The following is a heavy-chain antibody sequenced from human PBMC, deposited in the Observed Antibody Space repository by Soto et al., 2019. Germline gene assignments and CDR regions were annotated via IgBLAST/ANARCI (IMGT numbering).Heavy chain of an antibody. V-gene: IGHV4-39*01. CDR2: IYYSGST. D-gene: IGHD3-9*01. J-gene: IGHJ4*02. CDR1: DVSISSSSYY. Sequence: PSETLSLTCTVSDVSISSSSYYWGWIRQPPGKGLEWIGSIYYSGSTYYNPSLKSRVTISVDTSKNQFSLKLSSVTAADTAVYYCASHFSGGYYDILTGYQDWGQGTLVTVSS. CDR3: ASHFSGGYYDILTGYQD.